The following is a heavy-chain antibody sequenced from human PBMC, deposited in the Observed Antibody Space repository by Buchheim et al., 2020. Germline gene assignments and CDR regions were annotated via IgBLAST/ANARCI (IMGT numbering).Heavy chain of an antibody. V-gene: IGHV4-59*01. CDR3: ARDPASLSSSYYYGMDV. D-gene: IGHD6-13*01. CDR1: GGSISSYY. CDR2: IYYSGST. J-gene: IGHJ6*02. Sequence: QVQLQESGPGLVKPSETLSLTCTVSGGSISSYYWSWIRQPPGKGLEWIGYIYYSGSTNYNPSLKSRVTISVDTSKNQFSLKLSSVTAADTAMYYCARDPASLSSSYYYGMDVWGQGTT.